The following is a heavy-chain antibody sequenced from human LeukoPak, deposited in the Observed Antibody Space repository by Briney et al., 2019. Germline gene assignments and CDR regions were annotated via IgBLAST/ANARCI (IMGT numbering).Heavy chain of an antibody. D-gene: IGHD3-22*01. V-gene: IGHV1-8*01. Sequence: AASVTVSCKAFGYTFTSYDINWVRQATGQGLEWVGWMNPNSGNTGYAQKFQGRVTMTRNTSISTAYMELSSLRSEDTAVYYCASSYDSSGRDAFDIWGQGTMVTVSS. CDR3: ASSYDSSGRDAFDI. J-gene: IGHJ3*02. CDR1: GYTFTSYD. CDR2: MNPNSGNT.